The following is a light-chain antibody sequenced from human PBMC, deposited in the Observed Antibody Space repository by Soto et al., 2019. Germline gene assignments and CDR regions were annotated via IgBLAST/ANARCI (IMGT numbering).Light chain of an antibody. CDR2: AAS. Sequence: DIQMTQSPSSLSTSVGDRVTITCRASQGISHYLAWYQQKPGKVPRHLIYAASTLKSGVPSRFSGSGSGTDFTLTISSLQTEDVATYYCQKYGSVPSTLGQGTKVEIK. V-gene: IGKV1-27*01. J-gene: IGKJ1*01. CDR3: QKYGSVPST. CDR1: QGISHY.